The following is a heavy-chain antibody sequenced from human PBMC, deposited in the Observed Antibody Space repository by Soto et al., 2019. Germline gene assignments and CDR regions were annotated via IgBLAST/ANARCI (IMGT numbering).Heavy chain of an antibody. CDR3: ARDRGGGLIAAAGSAAN. CDR2: MNPNSGNT. CDR1: GYTFTSYD. J-gene: IGHJ4*02. D-gene: IGHD6-13*01. Sequence: ASVKVSCKASGYTFTSYDINWVRQATGQGLEWMGWMNPNSGNTGYAQKFQGRVTMTRNTSISTAYMELSSLRSEDTAMYYCARDRGGGLIAAAGSAANWGQGTLVTVSS. V-gene: IGHV1-8*01.